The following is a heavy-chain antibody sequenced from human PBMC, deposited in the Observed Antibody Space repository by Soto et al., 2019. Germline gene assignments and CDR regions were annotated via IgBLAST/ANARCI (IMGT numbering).Heavy chain of an antibody. D-gene: IGHD3-22*01. CDR1: GGSISSSSYY. Sequence: QLQLQESGPGLVKPSETLSLTCTVSGGSISSSSYYWGWIRQPPGKGLEWIGSIYYSGSTYYNPSLKSRVTISVDTSKNQFSLKLSSVTAADTAVYYCARATQYYYDSSGYYYVPPPYAFDIWGQGTMVTVSS. V-gene: IGHV4-39*01. CDR3: ARATQYYYDSSGYYYVPPPYAFDI. CDR2: IYYSGST. J-gene: IGHJ3*02.